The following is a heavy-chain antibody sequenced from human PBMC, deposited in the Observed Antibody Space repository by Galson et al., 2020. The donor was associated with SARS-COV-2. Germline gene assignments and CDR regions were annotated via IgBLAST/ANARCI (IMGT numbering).Heavy chain of an antibody. V-gene: IGHV1-18*01. CDR2: SSAYNGNT. CDR3: ARSHGYYYGAVSPAGGWCYP. J-gene: IGHJ5*02. D-gene: IGHD3-10*01. Sequence: ASVTVSCKASGYTFTSYGISWVRQAPGQGIEWMGWSSAYNGNTNYAQKLQGRVTMNTDTSTSTAYMEPRSLGSDDTAVYYCARSHGYYYGAVSPAGGWCYPWGQGTLFTVAS. CDR1: GYTFTSYG.